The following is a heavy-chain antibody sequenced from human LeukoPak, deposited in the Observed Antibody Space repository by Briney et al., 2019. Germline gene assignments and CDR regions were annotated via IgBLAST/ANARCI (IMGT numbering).Heavy chain of an antibody. D-gene: IGHD6-13*01. V-gene: IGHV1-69*04. CDR3: ARTPPGGIAAAGTNY. CDR2: IIPILGIA. J-gene: IGHJ4*02. CDR1: GGTFSSYA. Sequence: ASVKVSCKASGGTFSSYAISWVRQAPGQGLEWMGRIIPILGIANYAQKFQGRVTITADKSTSTAYMELSSLRSEDTAVYYCARTPPGGIAAAGTNYWGQGTLVTVSS.